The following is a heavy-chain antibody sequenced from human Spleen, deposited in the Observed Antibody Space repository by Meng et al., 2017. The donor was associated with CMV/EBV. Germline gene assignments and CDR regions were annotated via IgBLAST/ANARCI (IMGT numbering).Heavy chain of an antibody. J-gene: IGHJ6*02. CDR1: GGTFSSYA. D-gene: IGHD2-2*01. CDR3: ARGRPAPGGMDV. Sequence: SVKVSCKASGGTFSSYAISWVRQAPGQGLEWMGGIIPILGIANYAQKFQGRVTITADKSTSTAYMELSSLRSEDTAVYYCARGRPAPGGMDVWGQGTTVTVSS. V-gene: IGHV1-69*10. CDR2: IIPILGIA.